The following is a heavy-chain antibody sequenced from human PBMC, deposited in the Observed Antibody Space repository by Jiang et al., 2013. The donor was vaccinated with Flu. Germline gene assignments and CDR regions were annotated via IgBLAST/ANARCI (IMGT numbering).Heavy chain of an antibody. CDR3: TYYYDTSGYYIEKEFDY. D-gene: IGHD3-22*01. J-gene: IGHJ4*02. Sequence: SGVEVKKPGSSVKVSCKASGGTFTRYAITWVRQAPGQSLEWMGRIIPILDITNYAQKFQGRVTITADQSTSTGYMELSSLRSDDTAVYYCTYYYDTSGYYIEKEFDYWGQGTLVTVSS. CDR2: IIPILDIT. CDR1: GGTFTRYA. V-gene: IGHV1-69*04.